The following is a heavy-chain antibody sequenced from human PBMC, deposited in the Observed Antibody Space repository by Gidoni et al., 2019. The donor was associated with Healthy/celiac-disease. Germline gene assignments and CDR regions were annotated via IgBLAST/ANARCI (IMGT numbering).Heavy chain of an antibody. J-gene: IGHJ4*02. CDR3: AKDSNGVQDY. CDR2: ISWDGGST. CDR1: GFTFDDYT. Sequence: EVQLVESGGVVVQPGGSLRLSCAASGFTFDDYTMHWVRQAPWKGLEWVSLISWDGGSTYYADSVKGRFTISRDNSKNSLYLQMNSLRTEDTALYYCAKDSNGVQDYWGQGTLVTVSS. V-gene: IGHV3-43*01. D-gene: IGHD4-17*01.